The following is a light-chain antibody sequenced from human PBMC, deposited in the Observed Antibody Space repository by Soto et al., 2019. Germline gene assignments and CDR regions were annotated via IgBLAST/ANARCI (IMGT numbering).Light chain of an antibody. V-gene: IGLV1-40*01. Sequence: QSVLTQPPSISGAPGQRVTISCTGSSSNIGAGSDVHWYHQLPGTAPKLLIYGNTNRPSGVPDRFSGSKSGTSASLTISGLQAEDEADYYCSSYTITSTYVFGTGTKV. CDR3: SSYTITSTYV. J-gene: IGLJ1*01. CDR2: GNT. CDR1: SSNIGAGSD.